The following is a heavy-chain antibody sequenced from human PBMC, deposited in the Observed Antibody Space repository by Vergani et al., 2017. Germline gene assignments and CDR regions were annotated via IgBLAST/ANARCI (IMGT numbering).Heavy chain of an antibody. Sequence: EVQLLESGGGLVQPGGSLRLSCAASGFTFSSYAMSWVRQAPGKGLEWVSAISGSGGSTYYADSVKGRFTISRDNSKNTLYLQMNSLRAEDTAVYYCANRFGESSRHFQHWGQGTLVTVSS. CDR2: ISGSGGST. J-gene: IGHJ1*01. V-gene: IGHV3-23*01. CDR1: GFTFSSYA. D-gene: IGHD3-22*01. CDR3: ANRFGESSRHFQH.